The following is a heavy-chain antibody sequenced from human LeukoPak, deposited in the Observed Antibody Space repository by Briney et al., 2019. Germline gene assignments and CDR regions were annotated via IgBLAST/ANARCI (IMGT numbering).Heavy chain of an antibody. D-gene: IGHD2-2*01. CDR3: ARGPAAMNYFDY. J-gene: IGHJ4*02. V-gene: IGHV1-18*01. CDR1: GYTFTSYG. CDR2: ISAYNGNT. Sequence: ASVKVSCKASGYTFTSYGINWVRQAPGQGLEWMGWISAYNGNTNFAQKLQGRATMTTDTSTNTAYMELTSLRSDDTAVYYCARGPAAMNYFDYWGQGTLVTVSS.